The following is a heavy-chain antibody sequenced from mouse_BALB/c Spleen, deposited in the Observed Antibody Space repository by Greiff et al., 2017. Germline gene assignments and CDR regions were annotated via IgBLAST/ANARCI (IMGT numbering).Heavy chain of an antibody. CDR1: GYTFSSYW. CDR3: ARGARAALSYYAMDY. V-gene: IGHV1-9*01. CDR2: ILPGSGST. Sequence: ESGAELMKPGASVKISCKATGYTFSSYWIEWVKQRPGHGLEWIGEILPGSGSTNYNEKFKGKATFTADTSSNTAYMQLSSLTSEDSAVYYCARGARAALSYYAMDYWGQGTSVTVSS. J-gene: IGHJ4*01. D-gene: IGHD6-1*01.